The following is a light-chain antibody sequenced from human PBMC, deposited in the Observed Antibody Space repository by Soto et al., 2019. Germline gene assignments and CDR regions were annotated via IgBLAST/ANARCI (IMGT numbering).Light chain of an antibody. Sequence: EIVLTQSPGTLSLSPGERATLSCRASQSVSSSYLAWDQQKPGQAPRLLIYGASSRATGIPDRFSGSGSGTDLTLTISRLEPEDFAVYYCQQYGSSPGTFGQGPKVEIK. V-gene: IGKV3-20*01. CDR3: QQYGSSPGT. CDR1: QSVSSSY. J-gene: IGKJ1*01. CDR2: GAS.